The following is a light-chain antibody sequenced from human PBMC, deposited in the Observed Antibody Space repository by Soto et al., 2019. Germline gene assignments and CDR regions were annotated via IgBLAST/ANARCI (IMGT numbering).Light chain of an antibody. CDR1: QSLNSD. J-gene: IGKJ4*01. Sequence: ETVMTQSPATLSMSPGERATLSCRASQSLNSDLAWYQQKPGQAPRLLIYGASTRATGIPGRFSGSGSGTEFTQNDSRMQSEDFAVYYCQQYNSWPLTCGGGTKVDIK. V-gene: IGKV3-15*01. CDR3: QQYNSWPLT. CDR2: GAS.